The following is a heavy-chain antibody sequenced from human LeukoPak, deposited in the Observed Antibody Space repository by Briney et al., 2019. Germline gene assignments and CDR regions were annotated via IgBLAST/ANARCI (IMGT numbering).Heavy chain of an antibody. CDR1: GESINPYY. CDR3: ARSFLDYMDV. Sequence: PSETLSLTCTVSGESINPYYWNWIRQSAGKGLEWIGHIYKSGTTNFNPSLTSRVNMSLDTSRNQFSLKLRSVTAADTAVYFCARSFLDYMDVWGKGTTVTVSS. CDR2: IYKSGTT. D-gene: IGHD2/OR15-2a*01. V-gene: IGHV4-4*07. J-gene: IGHJ6*03.